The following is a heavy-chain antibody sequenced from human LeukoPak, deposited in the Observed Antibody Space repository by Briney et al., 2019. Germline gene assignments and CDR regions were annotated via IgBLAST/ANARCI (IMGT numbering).Heavy chain of an antibody. D-gene: IGHD6-13*01. CDR1: GYTFTSYD. CDR3: ARDPGKAAAASTWGAFDI. CDR2: MNPNSGNT. V-gene: IGHV1-8*02. J-gene: IGHJ3*02. Sequence: GASVKVSCKASGYTFTSYDINWVRQATGQGLEWMGWMNPNSGNTGYAQKFQGRVTMTRDTSTSTVYMELSSLRSEDTAVYYCARDPGKAAAASTWGAFDIWGQGTMVTVSS.